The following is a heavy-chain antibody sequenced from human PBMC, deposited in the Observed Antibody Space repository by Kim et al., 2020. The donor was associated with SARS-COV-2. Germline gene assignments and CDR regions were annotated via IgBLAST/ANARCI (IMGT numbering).Heavy chain of an antibody. CDR1: GGSISSSNW. V-gene: IGHV4-4*02. CDR2: IYHSGST. D-gene: IGHD6-19*01. CDR3: ARVGSGWYGGLDY. J-gene: IGHJ4*02. Sequence: SETLSLTCAVSGGSISSSNWWSWVRQPPGKGLEWIGEIYHSGSTNYNPSLKSRVTISVDKSKNQFSLKLSSVTAADTAVYYCARVGSGWYGGLDYWGQGTLVTVSS.